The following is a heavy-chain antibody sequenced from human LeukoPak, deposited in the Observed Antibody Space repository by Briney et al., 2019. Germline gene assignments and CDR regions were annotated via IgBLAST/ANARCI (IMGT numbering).Heavy chain of an antibody. D-gene: IGHD3-10*01. CDR1: DGAIAGYS. V-gene: IGHV4-59*01. Sequence: SETLSLTCTVSDGAIAGYSWSWIRQAPGKGLEWIGYIYYSGDTNYNPSLQSRVTVSVDTSKNQFSLRLTSVSAADTAVYYCVRGPYGSGVSNWFDPWGQGTQVIVSS. CDR2: IYYSGDT. J-gene: IGHJ5*02. CDR3: VRGPYGSGVSNWFDP.